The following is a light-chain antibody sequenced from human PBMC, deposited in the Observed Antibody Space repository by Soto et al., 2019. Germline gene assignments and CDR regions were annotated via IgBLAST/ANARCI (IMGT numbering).Light chain of an antibody. CDR2: EAS. V-gene: IGLV2-23*01. J-gene: IGLJ3*02. Sequence: QSALTQPASLSGSPGQSITISCTGTSSDVGSYNLVSWYQQYPGKDPRLLIYEASKRPSGVSDRFSASKSGVTASLTISGLQAEDEAGYYCCSFASNSPLVFGGGTKVTVL. CDR3: CSFASNSPLV. CDR1: SSDVGSYNL.